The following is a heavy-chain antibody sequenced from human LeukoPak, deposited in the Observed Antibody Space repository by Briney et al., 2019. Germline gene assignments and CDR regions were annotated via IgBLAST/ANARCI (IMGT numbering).Heavy chain of an antibody. Sequence: TGGSLRLSCAASGFTFSSYSMNWVRQAPGKGLEWVSSISSSSSYIYYADSVKGRFTISRDNAKNSLYLQMNSLRAEDTAVYYCARTHSGYDGDAFDIWGQGTMVTVSS. CDR3: ARTHSGYDGDAFDI. D-gene: IGHD5-12*01. CDR2: ISSSSSYI. CDR1: GFTFSSYS. J-gene: IGHJ3*02. V-gene: IGHV3-21*01.